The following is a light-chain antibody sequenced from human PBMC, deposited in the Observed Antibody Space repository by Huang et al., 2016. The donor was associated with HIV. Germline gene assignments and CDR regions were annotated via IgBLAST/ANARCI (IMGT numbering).Light chain of an antibody. CDR3: QQYDSSPS. Sequence: EILLTQPPGTLSLSPGERATLSCRASQSVINYLAWYQQKPGQAPRLLIYGASSRATGIPDRFSGSGSGTDFTLTISRLEPEDFAVYYCQQYDSSPSFGRGTKLEIK. J-gene: IGKJ2*03. V-gene: IGKV3-20*01. CDR2: GAS. CDR1: QSVINY.